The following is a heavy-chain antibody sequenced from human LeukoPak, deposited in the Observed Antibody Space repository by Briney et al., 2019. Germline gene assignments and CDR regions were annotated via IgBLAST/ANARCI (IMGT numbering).Heavy chain of an antibody. V-gene: IGHV3-30*02. D-gene: IGHD6-6*01. CDR1: GFNLSAYA. J-gene: IGHJ4*02. CDR3: AKDASSSSSLGD. Sequence: PGGSLRLSCVASGFNLSAYAMHWARQAPGKGLEWVSLIRYDGSDKYYADSVKGRFTISRDISKNTLSLQMNSLRAEDTAVYYCAKDASSSSSLGDWCQGTLVTVSS. CDR2: IRYDGSDK.